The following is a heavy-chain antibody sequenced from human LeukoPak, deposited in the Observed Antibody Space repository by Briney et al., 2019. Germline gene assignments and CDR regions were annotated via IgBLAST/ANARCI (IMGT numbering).Heavy chain of an antibody. CDR2: IYTSGST. D-gene: IGHD3-10*01. V-gene: IGHV4-39*07. CDR3: ARHRAWFGEDDVHTFDY. CDR1: GDSISSSSYY. Sequence: TSSETLSLTCIVSGDSISSSSYYWGWIRQPPGKGLEWIGRIYTSGSTNYNPSLKSRVTMSVDTSKNQFSLKLSSVTAADTAVYYCARHRAWFGEDDVHTFDYWGQGTLVTVSS. J-gene: IGHJ4*02.